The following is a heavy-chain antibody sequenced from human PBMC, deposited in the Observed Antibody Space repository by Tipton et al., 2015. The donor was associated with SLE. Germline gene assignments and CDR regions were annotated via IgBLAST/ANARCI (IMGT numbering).Heavy chain of an antibody. J-gene: IGHJ4*02. Sequence: SLRLSCAASGFTFNNYWMSWVRQAPGKGLEWVSYISDDGSRTYYTDSVKGRFTISRDDSKNTVYLHMTSLRAEDTAVYYCAKAAEVFDYWGQGTLVTVSS. CDR1: GFTFNNYW. CDR3: AKAAEVFDY. V-gene: IGHV3-23*01. CDR2: ISDDGSRT.